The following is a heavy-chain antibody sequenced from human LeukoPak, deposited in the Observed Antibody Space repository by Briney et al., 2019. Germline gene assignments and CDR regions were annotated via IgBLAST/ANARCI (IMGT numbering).Heavy chain of an antibody. CDR2: IRQDGSEK. Sequence: GGSLRLSCAASGFTLSIYWTGWVRQTPGKGPEWVANIRQDGSEKYYVDSVKGRFTISRDNAKNSLNLQMNSLRGEDSALYYCARGHNGDYPWGQGTLVTVSS. V-gene: IGHV3-7*01. J-gene: IGHJ5*02. CDR3: ARGHNGDYP. CDR1: GFTLSIYW. D-gene: IGHD4-17*01.